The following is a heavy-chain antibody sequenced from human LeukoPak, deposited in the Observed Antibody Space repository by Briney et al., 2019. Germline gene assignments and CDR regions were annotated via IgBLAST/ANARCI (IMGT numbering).Heavy chain of an antibody. CDR1: GGSFSGYY. D-gene: IGHD6-13*01. CDR3: ARHPSSSWYYFDY. Sequence: PSETLSLTCAVYGGSFSGYYWSWIRQPPGKGLEWIGEINHSGSTNYDPSLKSRVTISVDTSKNQFSLKLSSVTAADTAVYYCARHPSSSWYYFDYWGQGTLVTVSS. V-gene: IGHV4-34*01. CDR2: INHSGST. J-gene: IGHJ4*02.